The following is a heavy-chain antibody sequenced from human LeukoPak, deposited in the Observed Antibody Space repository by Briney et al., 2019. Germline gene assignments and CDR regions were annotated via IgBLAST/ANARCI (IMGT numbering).Heavy chain of an antibody. CDR2: IYPSVDTT. CDR1: GYTFTDYY. V-gene: IGHV1-46*01. Sequence: ASVKVSSKTSGYTFTDYYIHWVRQAPGQGLEWIGIIYPSVDTTDSSQKFKGRVTVTRDTSTSTVYMELRTLRSEDTAIYYCIRKYEGGYFDYWGQGTLVTVSS. D-gene: IGHD2-8*01. CDR3: IRKYEGGYFDY. J-gene: IGHJ4*02.